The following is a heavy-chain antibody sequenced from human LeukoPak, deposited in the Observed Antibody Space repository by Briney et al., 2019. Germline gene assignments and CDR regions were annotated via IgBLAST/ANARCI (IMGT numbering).Heavy chain of an antibody. J-gene: IGHJ5*02. V-gene: IGHV3-66*01. CDR1: GFTVSSNY. D-gene: IGHD6-19*01. CDR2: IYSGGST. Sequence: PGGSLRLSCAASGFTVSSNYMSWVRQAPGKGLEWVSVIYSGGSTYYADSVKGRFTISRDNSENTLYLQMNSLRAEDTAVYYCARGEQWLPNWFDPWGQGTLVTVSS. CDR3: ARGEQWLPNWFDP.